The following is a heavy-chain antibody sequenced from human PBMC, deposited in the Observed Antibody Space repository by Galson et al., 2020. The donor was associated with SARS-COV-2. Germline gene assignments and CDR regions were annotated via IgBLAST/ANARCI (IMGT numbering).Heavy chain of an antibody. CDR1: GGSISSSSYY. V-gene: IGHV4-39*07. CDR3: ARDSHCTGGVCYYGMDV. CDR2: IYYSGST. Sequence: SETLSLTCTVSGGSISSSSYYWGWIRQPPGKGLEWIGSIYYSGSTYYNPSLKSRVTISVDTSKNQFSLKLSSVTAADTAVYYCARDSHCTGGVCYYGMDVWGQGTTVTVSS. J-gene: IGHJ6*02. D-gene: IGHD2-8*02.